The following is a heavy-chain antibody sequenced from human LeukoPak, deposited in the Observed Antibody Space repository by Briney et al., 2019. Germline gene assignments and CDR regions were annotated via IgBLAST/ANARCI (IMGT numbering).Heavy chain of an antibody. V-gene: IGHV3-30*04. J-gene: IGHJ4*02. CDR1: GFTFSNYA. CDR2: VTYDGNNQ. Sequence: GGSLRLSCVASGFTFSNYAMHWDRQTPGKGLEWVAVVTYDGNNQYYADSVKGRFTISRDNSKNTLYLQMNSLRTEDTAVYFCARENRDGYNYDFDYWGQGTLVTVSS. CDR3: ARENRDGYNYDFDY. D-gene: IGHD5-24*01.